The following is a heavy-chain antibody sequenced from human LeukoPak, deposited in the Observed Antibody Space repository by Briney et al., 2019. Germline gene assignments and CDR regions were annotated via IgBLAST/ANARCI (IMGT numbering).Heavy chain of an antibody. CDR1: GGSISSYY. D-gene: IGHD4-17*01. CDR2: IYYSGST. V-gene: IGHV4-59*08. CDR3: ARHWDDYGDYYFDY. Sequence: SETLSLTCTVSGGSISSYYWSWIRQPPGEGLEWIGYIYYSGSTNYNPSLKSRVTISVDTSKNQFSLKLSSVTAADTAVYYCARHWDDYGDYYFDYWGQGTLVTVSS. J-gene: IGHJ4*02.